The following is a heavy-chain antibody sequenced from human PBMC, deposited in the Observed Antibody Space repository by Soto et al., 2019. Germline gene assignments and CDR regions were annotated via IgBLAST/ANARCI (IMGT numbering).Heavy chain of an antibody. V-gene: IGHV1-18*01. D-gene: IGHD3-22*01. CDR1: GYSFITYG. CDR2: ISTYNGNT. J-gene: IGHJ4*02. CDR3: ARGPTDYYDKSGDYCLDY. Sequence: QVQLVQSGAEVKKPGASVMVSCKGSGYSFITYGMSWVRQAPGQGLEWVGWISTYNGNTKYVESLQGRVTMTTDTNTSTAYMELRSLRSDDTAVYYCARGPTDYYDKSGDYCLDYWGQGTLVTVSP.